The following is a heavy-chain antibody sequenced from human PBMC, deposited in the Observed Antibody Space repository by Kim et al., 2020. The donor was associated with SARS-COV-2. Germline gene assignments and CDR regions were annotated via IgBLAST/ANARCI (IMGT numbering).Heavy chain of an antibody. CDR2: ISYDGSTK. CDR1: GFTFSSYG. CDR3: AKRVGGGYHFDY. D-gene: IGHD1-26*01. J-gene: IGHJ4*02. Sequence: GGSLRLSCAASGFTFSSYGMHWVRQAPGKGLEWVAVISYDGSTKDHADSVKGRFTISRDNSKNTLYLQMNSLRAEDTAVYYCAKRVGGGYHFDYWGQGTLVTVSS. V-gene: IGHV3-30*18.